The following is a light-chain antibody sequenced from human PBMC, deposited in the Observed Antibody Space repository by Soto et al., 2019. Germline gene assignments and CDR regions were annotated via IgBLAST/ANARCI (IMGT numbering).Light chain of an antibody. CDR1: QSISSW. CDR3: QQYNSYSRT. J-gene: IGKJ1*01. V-gene: IGKV1-5*01. CDR2: DAS. Sequence: IQMTQSPSTVSASVGARVTITCRASQSISSWLAWYHQKPGKAPKLLIYDASSLESGVPSRFSGSGSGTEFTLTISSLQPDDFATYYCQQYNSYSRTFGQGTKVDI.